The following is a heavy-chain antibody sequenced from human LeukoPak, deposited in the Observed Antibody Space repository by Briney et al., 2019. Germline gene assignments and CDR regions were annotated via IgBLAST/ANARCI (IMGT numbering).Heavy chain of an antibody. D-gene: IGHD3-9*01. Sequence: ASVKVSCKASGYNFSRYYIHWVRQAPGQGLEWMGIINPSGDSTSYAQKFQGRVTMTRDTSISAAYMELSRLRSDDTAVYYCARSSRYDIWTGYPYWGQGTLVTVSP. CDR3: ARSSRYDIWTGYPY. CDR2: INPSGDST. J-gene: IGHJ4*02. CDR1: GYNFSRYY. V-gene: IGHV1-46*01.